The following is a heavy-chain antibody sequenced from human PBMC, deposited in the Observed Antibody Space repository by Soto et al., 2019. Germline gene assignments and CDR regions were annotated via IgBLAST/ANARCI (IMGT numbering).Heavy chain of an antibody. CDR1: GYTFTSYG. V-gene: IGHV1-18*01. J-gene: IGHJ5*02. D-gene: IGHD2-21*01. Sequence: ASVKVSCKASGYTFTSYGISWVRQAPGQGLEWMGWISAYNGNTNYAQKLQGRVTMTTDTSTSTAYMELRSLRSDDTAAYYSARAYCCIRVIGVFGFDPWGQGTLVTVSS. CDR2: ISAYNGNT. CDR3: ARAYCCIRVIGVFGFDP.